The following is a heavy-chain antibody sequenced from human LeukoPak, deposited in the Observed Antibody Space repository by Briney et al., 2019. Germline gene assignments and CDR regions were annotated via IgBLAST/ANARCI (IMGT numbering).Heavy chain of an antibody. CDR1: GGTFSSYA. D-gene: IGHD6-13*01. Sequence: ASVKVSCKASGGTFSSYAISWVRQAPGQGLEWMGGIIPIFGTANYAQKFQGRVTITADESTSTAYMELSSLRSEDTAVYYCARTYSSSWVSYYYMDVWGKGTTVTISS. J-gene: IGHJ6*03. CDR2: IIPIFGTA. CDR3: ARTYSSSWVSYYYMDV. V-gene: IGHV1-69*13.